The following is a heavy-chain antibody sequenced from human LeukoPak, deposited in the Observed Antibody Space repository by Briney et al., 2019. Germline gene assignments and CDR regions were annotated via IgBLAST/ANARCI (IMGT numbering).Heavy chain of an antibody. V-gene: IGHV1-2*02. J-gene: IGHJ4*02. Sequence: GASVKVSCKASGYIFTDYYMHWVRQAPGQGLEWMGWINPNSGGTNYAQKFQGRVTMTRDTSISTAYMELSRLRSDDTAVYYCARVQALRFLEWLYYWGQGTLVTVSS. CDR2: INPNSGGT. CDR3: ARVQALRFLEWLYY. CDR1: GYIFTDYY. D-gene: IGHD3-3*01.